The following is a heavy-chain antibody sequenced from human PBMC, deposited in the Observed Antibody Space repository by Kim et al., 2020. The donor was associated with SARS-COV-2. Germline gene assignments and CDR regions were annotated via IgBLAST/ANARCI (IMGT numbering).Heavy chain of an antibody. Sequence: GGSLRLSCAASGFTFSGSPMPWVRQAPGKGLHWVAVISPDGSGQDYADSVKDRFTISRDNSKNTLSLQMNSLRTEDTAVYYCAREAGSSGFAGYFDSWGQGSVVTVSS. CDR3: AREAGSSGFAGYFDS. J-gene: IGHJ4*02. D-gene: IGHD3-22*01. CDR2: ISPDGSGQ. CDR1: GFTFSGSP. V-gene: IGHV3-30*04.